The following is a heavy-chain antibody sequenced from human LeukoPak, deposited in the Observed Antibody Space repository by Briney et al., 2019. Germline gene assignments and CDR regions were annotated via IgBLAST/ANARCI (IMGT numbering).Heavy chain of an antibody. CDR1: GFAFDRHA. V-gene: IGHV3-30*18. D-gene: IGHD6-19*01. Sequence: GGSLRLSCTASGFAFDRHAMSWVRQAPGKGLEWVAVILYDGSKKYYVDSVKGRFTISRDNSKNTLYMQMNSLRPEDTALHFCVKWGYSSGCAWGQGTLVTVSS. CDR2: ILYDGSKK. J-gene: IGHJ4*02. CDR3: VKWGYSSGCA.